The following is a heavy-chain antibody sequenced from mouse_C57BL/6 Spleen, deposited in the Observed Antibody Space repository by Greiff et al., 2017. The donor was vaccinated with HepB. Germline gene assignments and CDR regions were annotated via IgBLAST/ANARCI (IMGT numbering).Heavy chain of an antibody. CDR2: IDPENGDT. V-gene: IGHV14-4*01. J-gene: IGHJ3*01. CDR1: GFNIKDDY. Sequence: VQLQQSGAELVRPRASVKLSCTASGFNIKDDYMHWVKQRPEQGLEWIGWIDPENGDTEYASKFQGKATITADTSSNTAYLQLSSLTSEDTAVYYCTAYYSNSAWFAYWGQGTLVTVSA. CDR3: TAYYSNSAWFAY. D-gene: IGHD2-5*01.